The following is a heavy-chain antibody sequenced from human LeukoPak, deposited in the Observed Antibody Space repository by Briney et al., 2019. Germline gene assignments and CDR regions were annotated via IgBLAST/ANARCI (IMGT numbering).Heavy chain of an antibody. D-gene: IGHD3-10*01. V-gene: IGHV4-34*01. CDR2: INHSGST. Sequence: SETLSLTCAVYGGSFSGYYWSWIRQPPGKGLEWIGEINHSGSTNYNPSLKSRVTISVDTSKNQFSLKLSSVTAADTAVYYCARQQYYYGSGSYYNRAGRQTHFDYWGQGTLVTVSS. CDR3: ARQQYYYGSGSYYNRAGRQTHFDY. CDR1: GGSFSGYY. J-gene: IGHJ4*02.